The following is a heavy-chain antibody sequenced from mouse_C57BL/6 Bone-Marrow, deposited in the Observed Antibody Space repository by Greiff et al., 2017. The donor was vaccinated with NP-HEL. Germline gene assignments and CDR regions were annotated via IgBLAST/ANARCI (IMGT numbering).Heavy chain of an antibody. J-gene: IGHJ3*01. V-gene: IGHV1-69*01. CDR2: IDPSDSYT. D-gene: IGHD4-1*01. CDR1: GYTFTSYW. CDR3: ARERGACGTGFAY. Sequence: QVQLKQPGAELVMPGASVKLSCKASGYTFTSYWMHWVKQRPGQGLEWIGEIDPSDSYTNYNQKFKGKSTLTVDKSSSTAYMQLSSLTSDDSAVYYCARERGACGTGFAYWGRGTLVTVSA.